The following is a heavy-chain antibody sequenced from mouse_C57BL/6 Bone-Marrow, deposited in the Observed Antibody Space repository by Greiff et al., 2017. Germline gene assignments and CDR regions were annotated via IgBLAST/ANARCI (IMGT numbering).Heavy chain of an antibody. Sequence: VQLKQSGPELVKPGASVKMSCKASGYTFTDYNMHWVKQSHGKSLEWIGYINPNNGDTNYNGKFKGKATLTADKSSSTAYMQLSSLTSEDSAVYFCARGGYGKRFAYWGQGTLVTVSA. CDR2: INPNNGDT. J-gene: IGHJ3*01. D-gene: IGHD2-10*02. CDR1: GYTFTDYN. CDR3: ARGGYGKRFAY. V-gene: IGHV1-22*01.